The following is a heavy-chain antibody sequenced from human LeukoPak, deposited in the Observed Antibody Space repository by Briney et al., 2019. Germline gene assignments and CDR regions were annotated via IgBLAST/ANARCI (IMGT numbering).Heavy chain of an antibody. V-gene: IGHV3-11*01. CDR3: ARVRGSGSYYPFDY. CDR1: GFTFSDYY. Sequence: GGSLRLSCAASGFTFSDYYMSWIRQAPGKGLEWVSYISSSGSTIYYADSVKGRFTISRDNAKNSLYLQMNSLRAEDTAAYYCARVRGSGSYYPFDYWGQGTLVTVSS. CDR2: ISSSGSTI. J-gene: IGHJ4*02. D-gene: IGHD3-10*01.